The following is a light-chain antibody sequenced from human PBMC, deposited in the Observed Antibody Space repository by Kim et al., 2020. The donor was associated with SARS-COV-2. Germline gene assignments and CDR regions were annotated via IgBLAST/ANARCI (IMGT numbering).Light chain of an antibody. Sequence: PGETATLSCRASQSVTSHVAWYQQKPGQAPRLLIYDASTRATGIPARISGSGFGTGFTLTISSLQSEDFAVYYCQQYNNWPPPITFGQGTRLEIK. J-gene: IGKJ5*01. CDR2: DAS. CDR3: QQYNNWPPPIT. V-gene: IGKV3-15*01. CDR1: QSVTSH.